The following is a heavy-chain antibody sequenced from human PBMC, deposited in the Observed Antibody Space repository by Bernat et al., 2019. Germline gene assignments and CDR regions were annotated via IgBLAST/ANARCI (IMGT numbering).Heavy chain of an antibody. CDR2: INHSGCT. D-gene: IGHD3-10*01. CDR1: GGSFRGYY. CDR3: ARSLMVQGAPSDY. J-gene: IGHJ4*02. Sequence: QVQLQQWGAGLLKSSETLSLTCVVYGGSFRGYYWSWIRQTPGKGLEWIGEINHSGCTNYNPSLKSRVTISVDTTKNQFSLKLSSVTAADTAVYYCARSLMVQGAPSDYWGQGTLVTVSS. V-gene: IGHV4-34*01.